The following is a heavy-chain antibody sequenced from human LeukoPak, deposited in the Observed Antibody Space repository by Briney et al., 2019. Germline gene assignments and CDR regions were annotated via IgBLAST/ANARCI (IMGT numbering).Heavy chain of an antibody. D-gene: IGHD3-22*01. V-gene: IGHV4-34*01. J-gene: IGHJ3*02. Sequence: SETLSLTCAVYGGSFSDYYWSWIRQPPGKGLEWIGEINHSGSTNYNPSLKSRVTISVDTSKIQFSLKLSSVTAADTAVYYCAREGYYYDSSGYGDAFDIWGQGTMVTVSS. CDR2: INHSGST. CDR1: GGSFSDYY. CDR3: AREGYYYDSSGYGDAFDI.